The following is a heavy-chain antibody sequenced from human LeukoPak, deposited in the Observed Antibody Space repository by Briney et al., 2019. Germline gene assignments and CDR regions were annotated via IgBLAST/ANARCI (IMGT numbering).Heavy chain of an antibody. CDR2: IYSGGST. D-gene: IGHD3-10*01. CDR3: ARDSLYGSGSYYDY. CDR1: GFTVSSNY. V-gene: IGHV3-66*02. J-gene: IGHJ4*02. Sequence: GGSLRLSCAASGFTVSSNYMSWVRQAPGKGLEWVSVIYSGGSTYYADSVKGRFTISIDNSKNTLYLQMNSLRAEDTAVYYCARDSLYGSGSYYDYWGQGTLVTVSS.